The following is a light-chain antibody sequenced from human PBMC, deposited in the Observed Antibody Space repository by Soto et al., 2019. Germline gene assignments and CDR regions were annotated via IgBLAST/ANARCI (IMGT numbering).Light chain of an antibody. V-gene: IGLV2-14*01. CDR1: SSDVGGYNY. CDR2: DVS. J-gene: IGLJ1*01. CDR3: RSYTSSSTYV. Sequence: QSVLTQPASVSGSPGQSITISCTGTSSDVGGYNYVSWYQQHPGKDPKLMIYDVSNRPSGVSNRFSGSKSGNTASLTISGLQAEDEADYSCRSYTSSSTYVFGTGAKLTVL.